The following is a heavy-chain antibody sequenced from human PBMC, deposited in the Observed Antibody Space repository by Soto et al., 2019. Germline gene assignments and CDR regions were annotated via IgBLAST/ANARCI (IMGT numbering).Heavy chain of an antibody. J-gene: IGHJ4*02. CDR3: ARRWATSFDF. Sequence: SETLSLTCTVSGGSISSYYWSWIRQPPGKGLEWIGYIYYSGSTNYNPSLKSRVTIPVDTSKNQFSLKVSSVTAADTAVYYCARRWATSFDFWGQGTLVTVSS. V-gene: IGHV4-59*01. CDR2: IYYSGST. CDR1: GGSISSYY. D-gene: IGHD6-13*01.